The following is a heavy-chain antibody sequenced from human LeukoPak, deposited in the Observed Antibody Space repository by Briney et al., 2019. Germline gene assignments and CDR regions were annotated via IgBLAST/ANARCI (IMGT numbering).Heavy chain of an antibody. D-gene: IGHD2-2*01. J-gene: IGHJ4*02. V-gene: IGHV4-34*01. Sequence: SETLSLTCAVYGGSFGGYYWSWIRQPPGKGLEWIGEINHSGSTNYNPSLKSRVTISVDTSKNQFSLKLSSVTAADTAVYYCARVGYCSSTSCYGGRDYWGQGTLVTVSS. CDR1: GGSFGGYY. CDR2: INHSGST. CDR3: ARVGYCSSTSCYGGRDY.